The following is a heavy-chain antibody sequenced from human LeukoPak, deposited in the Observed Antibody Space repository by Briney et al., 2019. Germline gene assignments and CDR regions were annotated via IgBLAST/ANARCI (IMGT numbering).Heavy chain of an antibody. J-gene: IGHJ5*02. V-gene: IGHV4-34*01. D-gene: IGHD6-13*01. Sequence: PSETLYLTWAVYGRFLSGYYWSWIRHPPGKGLEWVGEINHIGSTNYNPSLTSRVTISVDTSKTQFSLKLSSVTAADTAVYYCARVKGRMRIAAAGNNWFDPWGQGTLVTVSS. CDR1: GRFLSGYY. CDR3: ARVKGRMRIAAAGNNWFDP. CDR2: INHIGST.